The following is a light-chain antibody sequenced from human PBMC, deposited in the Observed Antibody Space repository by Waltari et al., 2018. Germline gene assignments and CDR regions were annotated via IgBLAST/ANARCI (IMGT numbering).Light chain of an antibody. Sequence: AIQMTQSPSSLSASVGDRVIISCRASQGVRIDVGWYQQKAGQAPKLLIYAARSLQSGVPSRFSGSGSGTDFTLSISSLQPEDVATYYCLQDYTYPFTFGGGTKVEIK. CDR3: LQDYTYPFT. V-gene: IGKV1-6*01. CDR1: QGVRID. CDR2: AAR. J-gene: IGKJ4*01.